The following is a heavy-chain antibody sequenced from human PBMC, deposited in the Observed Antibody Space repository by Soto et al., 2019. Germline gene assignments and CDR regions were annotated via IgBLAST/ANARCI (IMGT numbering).Heavy chain of an antibody. V-gene: IGHV4-31*03. CDR3: ARYILFGGRRSWFDP. J-gene: IGHJ5*02. D-gene: IGHD2-15*01. Sequence: SETLSLTCTVSGVSISNGTYSWSWIRQHPGKGLEGIGHIFSSGSTSYTPSLERRLTISVDTSKNQFSLRLHSVTAADTAVYYCARYILFGGRRSWFDPWGQGTLVTVSS. CDR1: GVSISNGTYS. CDR2: IFSSGST.